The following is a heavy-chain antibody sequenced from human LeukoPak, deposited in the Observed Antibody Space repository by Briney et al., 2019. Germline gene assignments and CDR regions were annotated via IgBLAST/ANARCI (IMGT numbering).Heavy chain of an antibody. Sequence: GGSLRLSCAASGFTFSNAWMSWVRQAPGKGLEWVGRIKSKSDGGTRDYAAPVKGRFTVSRDDSKSTLYLQMSSLKTEDTAVYYCATDAERLAEPATGYWGQGTLVTVSS. V-gene: IGHV3-15*01. CDR2: IKSKSDGGTR. D-gene: IGHD3-16*01. CDR3: ATDAERLAEPATGY. J-gene: IGHJ4*02. CDR1: GFTFSNAW.